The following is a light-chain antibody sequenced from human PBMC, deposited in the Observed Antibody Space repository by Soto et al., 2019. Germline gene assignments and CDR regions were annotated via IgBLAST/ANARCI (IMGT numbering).Light chain of an antibody. Sequence: QSALTQPASVSESPGQSITISCTGTSSDVGGYNYVSWYQQHPGKAPKLLIYEVSNRPSGVSNRFSGSKSGNTASLTISGLQAEDEADYYCSSYAISSTLVVFGGGTKLTVL. V-gene: IGLV2-14*01. CDR2: EVS. CDR3: SSYAISSTLVV. CDR1: SSDVGGYNY. J-gene: IGLJ2*01.